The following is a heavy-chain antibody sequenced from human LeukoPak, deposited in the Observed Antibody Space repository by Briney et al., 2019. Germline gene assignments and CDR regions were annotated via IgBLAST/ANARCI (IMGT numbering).Heavy chain of an antibody. V-gene: IGHV3-53*01. Sequence: GGSLRLSCAAPGFTFSSYAMSWVRQAPGKGLEWVSVIYSGGSTYYADSVKGRFTISRDNSKNTLYLQMNSLRAEDTAVYYCAVDSSSDAFDIWGQGTMVTVSS. CDR3: AVDSSSDAFDI. CDR1: GFTFSSYA. CDR2: IYSGGST. J-gene: IGHJ3*02. D-gene: IGHD6-6*01.